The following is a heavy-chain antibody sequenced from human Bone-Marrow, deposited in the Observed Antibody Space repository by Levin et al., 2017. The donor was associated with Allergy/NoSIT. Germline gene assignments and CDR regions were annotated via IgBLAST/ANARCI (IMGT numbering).Heavy chain of an antibody. V-gene: IGHV3-64*02. Sequence: GGSLRLSCAASGFTFSNYGMHWVRQAPGKGLEYISAISNNGGSTYYADSVKGRFTISRDNSKSTLYLQMGSLRAEDMAVYYCARDSRPTIVGAFDFWGQGTLVTVSS. J-gene: IGHJ4*02. CDR2: ISNNGGST. CDR3: ARDSRPTIVGAFDF. D-gene: IGHD1-26*01. CDR1: GFTFSNYG.